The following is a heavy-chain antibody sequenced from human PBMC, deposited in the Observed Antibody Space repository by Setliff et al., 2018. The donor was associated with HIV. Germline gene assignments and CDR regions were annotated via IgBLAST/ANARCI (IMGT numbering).Heavy chain of an antibody. CDR1: GFTFSNAW. CDR2: IKIKTEGGTT. V-gene: IGHV3-15*01. Sequence: PGGSLRLSCVASGFTFSNAWMSWVRQVPGRGLEWVGRIKIKTEGGTTNYGAPVKGRFTISRDDSKNTLYLQMNSLKIEDTAVYYCTTDLIVVASNWYLSLYWGQGTLVTVSS. J-gene: IGHJ4*02. D-gene: IGHD3-22*01. CDR3: TTDLIVVASNWYLSLY.